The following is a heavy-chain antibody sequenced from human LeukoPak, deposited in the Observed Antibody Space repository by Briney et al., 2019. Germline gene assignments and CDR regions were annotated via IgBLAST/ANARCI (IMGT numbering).Heavy chain of an antibody. CDR2: INHSGST. V-gene: IGHV4-34*01. Sequence: SETLSLTCAVYGGSFSGYYWSWIRQPPGKGLEWIGEINHSGSTNYNPSLRSRVTISVDTSKNQFSLKLRSVTAADTAVYYCARGRGIAVAGNFDYWGQGTLVTVSS. D-gene: IGHD6-19*01. J-gene: IGHJ4*02. CDR1: GGSFSGYY. CDR3: ARGRGIAVAGNFDY.